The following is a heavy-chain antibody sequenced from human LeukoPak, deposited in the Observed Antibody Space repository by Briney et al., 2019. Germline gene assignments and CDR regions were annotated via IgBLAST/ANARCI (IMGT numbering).Heavy chain of an antibody. CDR1: GFTFSSYS. J-gene: IGHJ4*02. CDR2: ISSSSSYI. CDR3: ARVDYGDLNFDY. D-gene: IGHD4-17*01. Sequence: GGSLRLSCAASGFTFSSYSMNWVRQAPGKGLEWVSSISSSSSYIYYADSVKGRFTISRDNAKNSLYLQMNSLRAEDTAVYYCARVDYGDLNFDYWGQGTLVTVS. V-gene: IGHV3-21*01.